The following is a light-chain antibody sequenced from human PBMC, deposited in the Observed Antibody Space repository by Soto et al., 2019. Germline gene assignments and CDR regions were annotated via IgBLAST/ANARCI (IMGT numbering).Light chain of an antibody. V-gene: IGLV2-14*01. CDR3: SSFRTGSVVL. J-gene: IGLJ3*02. CDR2: GVT. Sequence: QSALTQPASVSGSPGQSITISCTGTSSDVGGYNYVSWYQQHPGKAPKLVIYGVTYRPSGVSARFSGSKFQNTASLTISGLQAEDEADYYCSSFRTGSVVLFGGGTPLTVL. CDR1: SSDVGGYNY.